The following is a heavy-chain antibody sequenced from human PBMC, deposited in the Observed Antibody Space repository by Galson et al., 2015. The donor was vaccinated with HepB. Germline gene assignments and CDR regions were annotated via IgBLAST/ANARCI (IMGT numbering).Heavy chain of an antibody. CDR1: GFNFNSHA. CDR2: IGAGGGGA. CDR3: GAASRGVSKSVLY. D-gene: IGHD3-22*01. Sequence: SLRLSCAASGFNFNSHAMSWVRQAPGKGLEWVSEIGAGGGGAFYAESVKARFIVFRDSIKNTLYLQMKSLRAEDTAVYYCGAASRGVSKSVLYWGQGTLVTVSS. V-gene: IGHV3-23*01. J-gene: IGHJ4*02.